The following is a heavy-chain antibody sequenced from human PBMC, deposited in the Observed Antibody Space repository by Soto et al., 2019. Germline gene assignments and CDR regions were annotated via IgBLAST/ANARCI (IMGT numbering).Heavy chain of an antibody. V-gene: IGHV4-39*01. D-gene: IGHD3-16*01. CDR2: IYYSGYT. CDR1: GGFISRRSYY. CDR3: ARHNGPLYVGYYYDMEV. J-gene: IGHJ6*02. Sequence: PETLSDRCTGSGGFISRRSYYWGWIRQPPGKGLEWIGSIYYSGYTYYNPSLKSRVTISVDTSKNQFSLKLSSVTAADTAVYYCARHNGPLYVGYYYDMEVWGRGTTVT.